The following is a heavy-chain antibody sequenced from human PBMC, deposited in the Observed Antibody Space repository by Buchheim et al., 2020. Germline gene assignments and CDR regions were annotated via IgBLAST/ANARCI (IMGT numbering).Heavy chain of an antibody. CDR1: GFTFSSYA. CDR3: ARDSDIVVVVAATTSGGFDY. D-gene: IGHD2-15*01. Sequence: QVQLVESGGGVVQPGRSLRLSCAASGFTFSSYAMHWVRQAPGKGLEWVAVISYDGSNKYYADSVKGRFTISRDNSKNTLYLQMNSLGAEDTAVYYCARDSDIVVVVAATTSGGFDYWGQGTL. CDR2: ISYDGSNK. V-gene: IGHV3-30*04. J-gene: IGHJ4*02.